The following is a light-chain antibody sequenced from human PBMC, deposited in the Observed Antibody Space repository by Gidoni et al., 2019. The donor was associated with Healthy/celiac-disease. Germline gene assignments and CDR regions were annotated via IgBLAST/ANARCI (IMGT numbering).Light chain of an antibody. J-gene: IGKJ4*01. CDR1: QSVSSY. CDR3: QQRSNWPPLT. CDR2: DAS. Sequence: EIVLTKPPATLSLPPGERATLSCRASQSVSSYLAWYQQKPGQAPRLLIYDASNRATGIPARFSGSGSGTDFTLTISSLEPEDFAVYYCQQRSNWPPLTFGGXTKVEIK. V-gene: IGKV3-11*01.